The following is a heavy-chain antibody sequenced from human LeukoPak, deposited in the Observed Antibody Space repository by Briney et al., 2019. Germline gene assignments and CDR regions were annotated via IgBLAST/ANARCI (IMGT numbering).Heavy chain of an antibody. CDR1: GYTFTSYA. CDR2: INTNTGNP. CDR3: ARGGTAKVINWFDP. V-gene: IGHV7-4-1*02. J-gene: IGHJ5*02. Sequence: ASVKVSCKASGYTFTSYAMNWVRQAPGQGLEWMGWINTNTGNPAYAQGFTGRFVFSLDTSVSTAYLQISSLKAEDTAVYYCARGGTAKVINWFDPWGQGTLVTVSS. D-gene: IGHD5-18*01.